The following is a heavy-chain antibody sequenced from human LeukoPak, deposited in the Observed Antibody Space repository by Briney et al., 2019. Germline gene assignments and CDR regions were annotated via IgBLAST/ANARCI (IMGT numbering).Heavy chain of an antibody. CDR1: GFTFSSYS. D-gene: IGHD3-10*01. V-gene: IGHV3-21*01. CDR2: ISSSSSYI. J-gene: IGHJ6*03. CDR3: ARGGSSRLLWFGELLGPYSDYYYYMDV. Sequence: PGGTLRLSCSASGFTFSSYSMNWVRQAPGKGLEWVSSISSSSSYIYYADSVKGRFTISRDNAKNSLYLQMNSLRAEDTAVYYCARGGSSRLLWFGELLGPYSDYYYYMDVWGKGTTVTVSS.